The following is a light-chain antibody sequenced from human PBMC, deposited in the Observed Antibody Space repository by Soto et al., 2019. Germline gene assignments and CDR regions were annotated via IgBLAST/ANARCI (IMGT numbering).Light chain of an antibody. Sequence: EIVLTQSPGTLSLSPGERATLSCRASQSVSSSYLAWYQQKTGHAPRLLIYGASSRATGIPDRFSGSVSGTDFTLTISRLEPEDFAVYYCQQYGSSPDTFGQGTKVEIK. CDR3: QQYGSSPDT. CDR2: GAS. J-gene: IGKJ1*01. CDR1: QSVSSSY. V-gene: IGKV3-20*01.